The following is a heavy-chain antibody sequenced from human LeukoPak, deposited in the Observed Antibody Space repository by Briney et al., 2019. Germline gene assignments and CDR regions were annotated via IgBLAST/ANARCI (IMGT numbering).Heavy chain of an antibody. D-gene: IGHD6-13*01. J-gene: IGHJ4*02. Sequence: GGSLRLSCAASGFTFSSYGMHWVRQAPGKGLEWVAVISYDGSNRYYADSVKGRFTISRDNSKNTLYLQMNSLRAEDTAVYYCAKGPGIAAAGHFDYWGQGTLVTVSS. CDR2: ISYDGSNR. CDR1: GFTFSSYG. CDR3: AKGPGIAAAGHFDY. V-gene: IGHV3-30*18.